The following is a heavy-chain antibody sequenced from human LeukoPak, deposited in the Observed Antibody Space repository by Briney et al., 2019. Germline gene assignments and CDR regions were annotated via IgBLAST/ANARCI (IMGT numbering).Heavy chain of an antibody. J-gene: IGHJ4*02. CDR1: GYTFTGYY. CDR3: ARAISGGRPIPASDY. D-gene: IGHD2-15*01. Sequence: ASVKLSCKASGYTFTGYYIHWVRQAPEQGLEWMGWINPNRDFTNFAQNFQGRFTMTSDTSISTAYMELSRLRYDETAIYSCARAISGGRPIPASDYWGQGTLVPVSS. CDR2: INPNRDFT. V-gene: IGHV1-2*02.